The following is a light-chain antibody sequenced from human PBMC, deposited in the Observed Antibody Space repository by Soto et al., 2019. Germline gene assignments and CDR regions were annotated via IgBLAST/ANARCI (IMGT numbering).Light chain of an antibody. CDR2: EGT. CDR3: SSYAGRVV. Sequence: QSALTQPASVSGSPGQSITISCTGTSSDVGSYNLVSLYQQHPGKAPKLMIYEGTNRPSGVSNHFSGSKSGNTASLTISGLQAEDEAHYYCSSYAGRVVFGGGTQLTVL. V-gene: IGLV2-23*01. CDR1: SSDVGSYNL. J-gene: IGLJ2*01.